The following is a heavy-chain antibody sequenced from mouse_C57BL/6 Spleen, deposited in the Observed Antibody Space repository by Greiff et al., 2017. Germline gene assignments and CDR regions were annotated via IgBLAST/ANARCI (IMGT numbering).Heavy chain of an antibody. D-gene: IGHD1-2*01. V-gene: IGHV2-2*01. Sequence: QVQLKESGPGLVQPSQSLSITCTVSGFSLTSYGVHWVRQSPGKGLEWLGVIWSGGSTDYNAAFISRLSISKDNSKSQVFFKMNSLQADDTAIDYFARDGPAWYFDVWGTGTTVTVSS. CDR1: GFSLTSYG. CDR2: IWSGGST. CDR3: ARDGPAWYFDV. J-gene: IGHJ1*03.